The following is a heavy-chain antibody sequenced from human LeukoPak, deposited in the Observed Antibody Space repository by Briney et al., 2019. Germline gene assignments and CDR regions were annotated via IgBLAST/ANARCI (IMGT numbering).Heavy chain of an antibody. Sequence: GGSLRLSCAASGFTFSSYAMSWVRQAPGKGLEWVSAISGSGGSTYYADSVKGRFTISRDNSKNTLYLQMNSLRAEDTAVYYCARDDSPAGYGMDVWGQGTTVTVSS. J-gene: IGHJ6*02. CDR1: GFTFSSYA. V-gene: IGHV3-23*01. D-gene: IGHD3-3*01. CDR3: ARDDSPAGYGMDV. CDR2: ISGSGGST.